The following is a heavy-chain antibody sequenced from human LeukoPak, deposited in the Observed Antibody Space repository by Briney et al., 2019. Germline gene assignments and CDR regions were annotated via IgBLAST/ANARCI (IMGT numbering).Heavy chain of an antibody. Sequence: LESLSHTCRVSGGSMNDDYTTCVRQTPGEGLWRRAYMLYTGTAPYKPSLKSRVTLSVDTSKTKCSLKVNSVTATDTAVYYRARSPLHSYGSSGHLWPSAFDFWGQGTMVTASS. J-gene: IGHJ3*01. D-gene: IGHD3-22*01. V-gene: IGHV4-59*01. CDR3: ARSPLHSYGSSGHLWPSAFDF. CDR2: MLYTGTA. CDR1: GGSMNDDY.